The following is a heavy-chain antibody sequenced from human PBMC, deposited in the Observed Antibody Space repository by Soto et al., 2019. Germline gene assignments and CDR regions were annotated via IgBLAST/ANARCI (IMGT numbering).Heavy chain of an antibody. D-gene: IGHD2-2*01. CDR3: ARLKDGCNERYFDY. Sequence: QVQLQESGPGLVKPSQTLSLTCTVSGGSISSGGYYWSWIRQHPGKGLEWIAYIYYSGSTYYNPSLKSRVTISVDTSKKQFSLKLSSVTAADTAVYYCARLKDGCNERYFDYWGQGTLVTVSS. V-gene: IGHV4-31*03. CDR2: IYYSGST. CDR1: GGSISSGGYY. J-gene: IGHJ4*02.